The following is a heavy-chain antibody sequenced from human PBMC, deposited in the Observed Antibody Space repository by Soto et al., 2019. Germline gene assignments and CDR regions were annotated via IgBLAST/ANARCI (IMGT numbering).Heavy chain of an antibody. J-gene: IGHJ4*02. V-gene: IGHV2-5*02. D-gene: IGHD2-21*02. Sequence: QITLKESGPTLVNPTQTLTLTYTFSGFSLTTSGVGVGWIRQPPGKALEWLALIYWDDDKRYSPSLKSRLTITKDTSKNQVVLTMTNMDPVDTATYYCARGTGGGNSCYFDYWGQGTLVTVSS. CDR3: ARGTGGGNSCYFDY. CDR2: IYWDDDK. CDR1: GFSLTTSGVG.